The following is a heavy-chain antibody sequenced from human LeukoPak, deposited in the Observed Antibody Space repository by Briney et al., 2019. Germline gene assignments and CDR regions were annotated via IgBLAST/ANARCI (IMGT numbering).Heavy chain of an antibody. Sequence: GESLKISCKGSGYSFTRYWIGWVRQMPGKGLESMGIIFPGDSDTRYSPPFQGQVTISADRSISTAYLQWSSLEASDTAMYYCARRGYYDSGAYYIGDYFDYWGQGTLVTVSS. D-gene: IGHD3-22*01. CDR3: ARRGYYDSGAYYIGDYFDY. CDR2: IFPGDSDT. J-gene: IGHJ4*02. CDR1: GYSFTRYW. V-gene: IGHV5-51*01.